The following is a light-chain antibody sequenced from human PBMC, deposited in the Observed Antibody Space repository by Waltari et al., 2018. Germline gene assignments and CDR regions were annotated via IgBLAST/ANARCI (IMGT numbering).Light chain of an antibody. CDR2: LAS. V-gene: IGKV1-5*03. CDR3: QQYYNYPRT. Sequence: DIQMTQSPSTLSASVGDRVTSTCRASQSIDTWLAWYQQKPGKAPKLLIYLASSLQSGVPSGFSGSGSGTEFTLTISSLQPDDFATYYCQQYYNYPRTFGQGTKVEIK. J-gene: IGKJ1*01. CDR1: QSIDTW.